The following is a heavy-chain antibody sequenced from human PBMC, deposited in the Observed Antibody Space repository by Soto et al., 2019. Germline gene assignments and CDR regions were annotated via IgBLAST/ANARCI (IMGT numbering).Heavy chain of an antibody. D-gene: IGHD3-3*01. J-gene: IGHJ6*02. Sequence: QVQLVQSGAEVKKPGSSVKVSCKASGGTFSSYAISWVRQAPGQGLEWMGGIIPIFGTANYAQKFQGRVTITADESTSTAYMELSRLRSEDTAVYYCARDLRVTIFGVVIHPYGMDVWGQGTTVTVSS. CDR2: IIPIFGTA. CDR1: GGTFSSYA. V-gene: IGHV1-69*01. CDR3: ARDLRVTIFGVVIHPYGMDV.